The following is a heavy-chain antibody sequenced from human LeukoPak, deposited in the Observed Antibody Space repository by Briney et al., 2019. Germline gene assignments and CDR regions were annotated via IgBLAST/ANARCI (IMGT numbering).Heavy chain of an antibody. J-gene: IGHJ4*02. D-gene: IGHD3-9*01. Sequence: PSETLSLTCTVSGGSISSGSYYWTWIRQPAGKGLEWIGRIYTSGSTYYNPSLRSRVTISVDTSKNQFSLKLSSVTAADTAVYYCARYFDWLFVDYWGQGTLVTVSS. CDR1: GGSISSGSYY. CDR3: ARYFDWLFVDY. CDR2: IYTSGST. V-gene: IGHV4-61*02.